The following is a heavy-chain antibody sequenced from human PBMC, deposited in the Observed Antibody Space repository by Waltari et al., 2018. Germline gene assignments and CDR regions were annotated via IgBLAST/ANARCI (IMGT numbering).Heavy chain of an antibody. CDR1: GNTFTTYD. CDR3: AIGSYYGGGGFGP. J-gene: IGHJ5*02. D-gene: IGHD1-26*01. Sequence: QVQLVQSGAEAKKPGASVMVSCQASGNTFTTYDINWVRQAPGQGLGWMGWMNPNSGVTGYAQKFQGRVSITRDISIRTAYMELSILSSEDSAMYYCAIGSYYGGGGFGPWGQGTLVTVSS. CDR2: MNPNSGVT. V-gene: IGHV1-8*03.